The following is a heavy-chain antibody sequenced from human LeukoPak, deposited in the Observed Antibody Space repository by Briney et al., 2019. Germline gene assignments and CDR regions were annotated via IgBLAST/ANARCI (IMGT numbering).Heavy chain of an antibody. Sequence: PGGSLRLSCAASGFTFSSYAMSWVRQAPGKGLEWVSAISGSGGSTYYADSVKGRFTISRDNSKNTLYLQMNSLRAEDTAVYYCAKDSQYQLLRPTGYYYGMDVWGQGTTVTVSS. J-gene: IGHJ6*02. CDR3: AKDSQYQLLRPTGYYYGMDV. D-gene: IGHD2-2*01. V-gene: IGHV3-23*01. CDR1: GFTFSSYA. CDR2: ISGSGGST.